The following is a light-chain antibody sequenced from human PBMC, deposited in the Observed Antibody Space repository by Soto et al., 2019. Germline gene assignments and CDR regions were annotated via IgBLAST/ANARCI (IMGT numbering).Light chain of an antibody. Sequence: QSVLTQPPSASGSPGQSVTISCTGTSSDVGDNYVSWYQQHLGKAPHLLIYEVSNRPSGISSRFSGYKSGNTASLTISGLQSEDEADYFCCSYTSRTTYVFGTGTKVTVL. CDR1: SSDVGDNY. CDR2: EVS. V-gene: IGLV2-14*01. J-gene: IGLJ1*01. CDR3: CSYTSRTTYV.